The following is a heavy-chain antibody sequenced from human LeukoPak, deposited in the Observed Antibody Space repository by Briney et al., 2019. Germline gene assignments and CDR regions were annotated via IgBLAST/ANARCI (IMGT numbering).Heavy chain of an antibody. Sequence: PGGSLRLSCAASGFTFSDYSMNWVRQAPGKGLEWVSGISPGADITYYAESVKGRFTISRDNSKNTLYLQINTLRAEDTAIYYCAKDCGWLHFCSWGQGTLVTVSS. CDR2: ISPGADIT. D-gene: IGHD5-24*01. CDR3: AKDCGWLHFCS. V-gene: IGHV3-23*01. J-gene: IGHJ5*02. CDR1: GFTFSDYS.